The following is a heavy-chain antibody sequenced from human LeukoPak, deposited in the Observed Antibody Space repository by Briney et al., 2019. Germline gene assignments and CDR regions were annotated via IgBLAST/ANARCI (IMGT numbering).Heavy chain of an antibody. CDR2: INPNSGGT. D-gene: IGHD3-10*01. CDR1: GYTFTGYY. Sequence: ASVKVSCKASGYTFTGYYMHWVRQAPGQGLEWMGWINPNSGGTNYAKKFQGRVTMTRDTSISTAYMELSRVRSDDTAVYYCARFIGSGSYYNLDYWGQGTPVTVSS. J-gene: IGHJ4*02. CDR3: ARFIGSGSYYNLDY. V-gene: IGHV1-2*02.